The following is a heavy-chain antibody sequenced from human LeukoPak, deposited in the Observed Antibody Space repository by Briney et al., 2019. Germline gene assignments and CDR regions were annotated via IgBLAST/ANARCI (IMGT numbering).Heavy chain of an antibody. CDR1: GGSISSSNW. J-gene: IGHJ6*03. V-gene: IGHV4-4*02. D-gene: IGHD6-13*01. CDR3: ARELSGAAAGAYYYYMDV. CDR2: IYHSGST. Sequence: SETLSLTCAVSGGSISSSNWWSWVRQPPGKGLEWIGEIYHSGSTNYNPSLKSRVTISVDKSKNQFSLKLSSVTAADTAVYYCARELSGAAAGAYYYYMDVWGKGTTVTVSS.